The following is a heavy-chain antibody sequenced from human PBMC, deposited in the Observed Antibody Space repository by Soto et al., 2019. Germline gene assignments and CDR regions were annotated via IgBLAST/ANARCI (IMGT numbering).Heavy chain of an antibody. J-gene: IGHJ6*02. Sequence: QVQLQQWGAGLLKPSETLSLTCAVYGGSFSGYYWSWIRQPPGKGLEWIGEINHSGSTNYNPSLKSRVTISVDTSKNQFSLKLSSVTAADTAVYYCVSEGSHYGSVKGGMDVWGQGTTVTVSS. D-gene: IGHD3-10*01. CDR2: INHSGST. CDR1: GGSFSGYY. CDR3: VSEGSHYGSVKGGMDV. V-gene: IGHV4-34*01.